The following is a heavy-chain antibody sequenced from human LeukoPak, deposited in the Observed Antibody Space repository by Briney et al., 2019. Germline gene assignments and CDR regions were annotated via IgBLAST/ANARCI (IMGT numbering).Heavy chain of an antibody. Sequence: GESLGLSCAASGITLNNNAMSWVRQAPGKGPEWVSSISINGGTTYYADSVKGRFTISRDNSKNTLYLQMNSLRAEDTAVYYCAKDLRSLYESGNYGWFDPWGQGALVTVSS. CDR1: GITLNNNA. CDR3: AKDLRSLYESGNYGWFDP. V-gene: IGHV3-23*01. D-gene: IGHD3-10*01. CDR2: ISINGGTT. J-gene: IGHJ5*02.